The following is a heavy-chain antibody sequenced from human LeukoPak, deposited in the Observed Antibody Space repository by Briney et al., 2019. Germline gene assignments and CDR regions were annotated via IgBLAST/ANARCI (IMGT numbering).Heavy chain of an antibody. Sequence: SETLSLTCAVYGGSFSGYYWSWIRQPPGKGLEWIGEINHSGSTNYNPSLKSRVTISVDTSKNQFSLKLSSVTAADTAVYYCARGWDCSSTSCYPYYYYYMDVWGKGTTVTVSS. CDR1: GGSFSGYY. J-gene: IGHJ6*03. D-gene: IGHD2-2*01. CDR2: INHSGST. CDR3: ARGWDCSSTSCYPYYYYYMDV. V-gene: IGHV4-34*01.